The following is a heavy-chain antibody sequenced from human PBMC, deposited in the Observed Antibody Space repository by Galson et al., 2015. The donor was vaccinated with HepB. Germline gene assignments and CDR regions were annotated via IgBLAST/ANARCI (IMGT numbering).Heavy chain of an antibody. Sequence: SVKVSCKASGYTFTSYYMHWVRQAPGQGLEWMGIINPSGGSTSYAQKFQGRVTMTRDTSTSTVYMELSSLRSEDTAVYYCARDCSSTSCPLDDAFDIWGQGTMVTVSS. CDR1: GYTFTSYY. J-gene: IGHJ3*02. CDR3: ARDCSSTSCPLDDAFDI. D-gene: IGHD2-2*01. V-gene: IGHV1-46*01. CDR2: INPSGGST.